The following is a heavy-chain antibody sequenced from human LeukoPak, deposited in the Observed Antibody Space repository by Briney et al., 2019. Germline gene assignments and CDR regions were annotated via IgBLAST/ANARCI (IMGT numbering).Heavy chain of an antibody. Sequence: SETLSLTCIVSADSISSTNNYWGWIRQSPGKGLEWIGSIYHSDTTYYNPSLKSRVTISVDTSKKQVSLKLSSVTAADTGVCYCARRLQWTTGYLEYAFDIWGQGTMVTVSS. CDR2: IYHSDTT. J-gene: IGHJ3*02. V-gene: IGHV4-39*01. CDR1: ADSISSTNNY. D-gene: IGHD3-9*01. CDR3: ARRLQWTTGYLEYAFDI.